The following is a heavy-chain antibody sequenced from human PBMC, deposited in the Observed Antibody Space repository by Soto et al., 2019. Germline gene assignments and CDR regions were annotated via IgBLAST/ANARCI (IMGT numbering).Heavy chain of an antibody. D-gene: IGHD1-1*01. CDR2: INHSGST. J-gene: IGHJ4*02. Sequence: SETLSLTCAVYGGSFSGYYWSWIRQPPGKGLEWIGEINHSGSTNYNPSLKSRVTISVDTSKNQFSLKLSSVTAADTAVYYCARRAGTTGTTFGGDDYWGQGTLVTVSS. V-gene: IGHV4-34*01. CDR1: GGSFSGYY. CDR3: ARRAGTTGTTFGGDDY.